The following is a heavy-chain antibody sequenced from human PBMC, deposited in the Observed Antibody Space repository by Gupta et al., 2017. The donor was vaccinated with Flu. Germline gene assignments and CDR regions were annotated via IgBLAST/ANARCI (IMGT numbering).Heavy chain of an antibody. CDR2: IKRKTDGGTT. Sequence: EVQLVESGVGFVPPAGSLRLSCAASGFSFSNGWMSWGRQDPGKGLEWVGRIKRKTDGGTTDYAAPVKGRFTISRDDSKNTLYLQMNSLKTEDTAVYYCTTEPVATIDDYWGQGTLVTVSS. V-gene: IGHV3-15*01. J-gene: IGHJ4*02. D-gene: IGHD5-12*01. CDR1: GFSFSNGW. CDR3: TTEPVATIDDY.